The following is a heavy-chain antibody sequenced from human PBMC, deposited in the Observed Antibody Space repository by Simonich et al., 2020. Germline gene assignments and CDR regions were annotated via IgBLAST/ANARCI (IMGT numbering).Heavy chain of an antibody. CDR2: ISSSSSYI. CDR1: GFTFSSYS. Sequence: EVQLVESGGGLVKPGGSLRLSCAASGFTFSSYSMNWVRQAPGKGLEWVSSISSSSSYIYYADSVKGRFTTSRENAKNALYLKMNSLRAEDTAVYYCAGGVYCSSTSCSTYYYYGMDVWGQGTTVTVSS. D-gene: IGHD2-2*01. V-gene: IGHV3-21*01. J-gene: IGHJ6*02. CDR3: AGGVYCSSTSCSTYYYYGMDV.